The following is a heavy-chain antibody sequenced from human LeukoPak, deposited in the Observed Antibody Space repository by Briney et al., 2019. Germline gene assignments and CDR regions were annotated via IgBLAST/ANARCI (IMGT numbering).Heavy chain of an antibody. CDR3: ARGYYDILTGYQGVFDY. J-gene: IGHJ4*02. V-gene: IGHV1-2*02. Sequence: ASVKVSCKASGYTFTGYYMHWVRQAPGQGREWMGWINPNSGGTNYAQKFQGRVTMTRDTSISTAYMELSRLRSDDTAVYYCARGYYDILTGYQGVFDYWGQGTLVTVSS. CDR1: GYTFTGYY. D-gene: IGHD3-9*01. CDR2: INPNSGGT.